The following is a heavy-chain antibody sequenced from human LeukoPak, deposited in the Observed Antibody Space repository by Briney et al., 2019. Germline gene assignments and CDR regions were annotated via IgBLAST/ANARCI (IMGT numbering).Heavy chain of an antibody. CDR1: GFTFSSYW. J-gene: IGHJ3*02. Sequence: TGGSLRLSCAASGFTFSSYWMSRVRQAPGKGLVWVSRINTDGSSTSYADSVKGRFTISRDNAKNTLYLQMNSLRAEDTAVYYCARVVVGPSDAFDIWGQGTMVTVSS. CDR3: ARVVVGPSDAFDI. D-gene: IGHD2-15*01. CDR2: INTDGSST. V-gene: IGHV3-74*01.